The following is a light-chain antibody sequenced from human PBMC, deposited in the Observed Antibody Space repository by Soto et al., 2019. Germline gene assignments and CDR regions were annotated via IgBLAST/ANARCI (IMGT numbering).Light chain of an antibody. CDR3: LRYGDSPPAYT. V-gene: IGKV3-20*01. CDR2: GAS. Sequence: EIVLTQSPGTLSLSPGERATLSCRASQSVSSRNLAWYRQKPGQAPSLLIYGASNRATGIPDRFSGSGSGTDFTLTISRLEPEDFAVYYYLRYGDSPPAYTFGQGTKLEIK. CDR1: QSVSSRN. J-gene: IGKJ2*01.